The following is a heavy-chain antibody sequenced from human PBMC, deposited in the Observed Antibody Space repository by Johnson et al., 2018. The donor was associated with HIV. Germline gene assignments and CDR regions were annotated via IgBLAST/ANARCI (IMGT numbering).Heavy chain of an antibody. D-gene: IGHD5-24*01. CDR3: AREGGDGYSPSAFDI. J-gene: IGHJ3*02. CDR2: MSYDGSKK. Sequence: QVKLVESGGGGVQPGRSLRLSCVVSGVTFSTYAMHWVRQAPGKGLEWVAVMSYDGSKKYYSDSVKGRFTISRDNSKNTLYLQMNSLRAEDTAVYYCAREGGDGYSPSAFDIWGQGTMVTVSS. V-gene: IGHV3-30*04. CDR1: GVTFSTYA.